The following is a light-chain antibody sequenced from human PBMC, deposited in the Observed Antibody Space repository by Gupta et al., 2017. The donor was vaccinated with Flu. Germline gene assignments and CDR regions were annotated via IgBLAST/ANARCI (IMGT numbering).Light chain of an antibody. CDR1: SSDVGNYNL. Sequence: QSALTQPASVSGSPGQSITICCTGTSSDVGNYNLVSWYQQYPGKAPKLMIYDVTKRPSGVSNRFSGSKSGNTASLTISGLQGDDEAEYYCCSYAGSSIHVVFGGGTKLTVL. V-gene: IGLV2-23*02. CDR2: DVT. J-gene: IGLJ2*01. CDR3: CSYAGSSIHVV.